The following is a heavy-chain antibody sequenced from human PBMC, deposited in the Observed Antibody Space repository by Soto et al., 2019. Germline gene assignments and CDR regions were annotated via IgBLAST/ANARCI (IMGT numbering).Heavy chain of an antibody. V-gene: IGHV3-30-3*01. CDR1: GFTVDSYA. J-gene: IGHJ4*02. CDR2: ISFDGSNR. CDR3: ARGTDSIWGHFDY. Sequence: QVQLVESGGGVVQPGRSLRLSCAASGFTVDSYALHWVRQAPGKGLEWVAVISFDGSNRYFADSVRGRFTISRDISTNTLYLQMNSLRAEDTAVYFCARGTDSIWGHFDYWGQGTLVTVSS. D-gene: IGHD3-16*01.